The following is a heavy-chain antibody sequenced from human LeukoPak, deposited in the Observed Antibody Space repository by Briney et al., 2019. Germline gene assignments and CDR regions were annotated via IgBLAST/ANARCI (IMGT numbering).Heavy chain of an antibody. J-gene: IGHJ6*03. CDR2: IYSGGST. D-gene: IGHD4-11*01. CDR3: ARDRTGQQLISRKEYYYMDV. V-gene: IGHV3-66*01. CDR1: GFTVSSNY. Sequence: GSLRLSCAASGFTVSSNYMSWVRQAPGKGLEWVSIIYSGGSTYYADSVKGRFTISRDNSKNTLYLQMNSLRAEDTAVHYCARDRTGQQLISRKEYYYMDVWGKGTTVTISS.